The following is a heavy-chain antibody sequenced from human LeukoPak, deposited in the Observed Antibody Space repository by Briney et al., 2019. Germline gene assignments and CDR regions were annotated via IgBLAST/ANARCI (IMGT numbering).Heavy chain of an antibody. Sequence: SETLSLTCAVYGGSLSGSFSGYYWTFIRQTPGKGLEWIGEINHSGSTNYNPSLKSRVTISVDTSTNQFSLKLNSLTAADTAVYYCATFRWGIGFEYWGQGTLATVSS. CDR2: INHSGST. D-gene: IGHD3-16*01. CDR3: ATFRWGIGFEY. V-gene: IGHV4-34*01. J-gene: IGHJ4*02. CDR1: GGSLSGSFSGYY.